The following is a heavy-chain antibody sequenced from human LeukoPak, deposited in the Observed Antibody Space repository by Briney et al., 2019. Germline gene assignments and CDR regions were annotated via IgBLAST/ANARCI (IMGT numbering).Heavy chain of an antibody. Sequence: ASVKVSCKASGYTFTSYYMHWVRQAPGQGLEWMGLINPSGGSTSYAQKFQGRVTMTRDTSTSTVYMELSSLRSEDTAVYYCARGSFTMVWGVIFSRKTGFDPWGQGTLVTVSS. J-gene: IGHJ5*02. V-gene: IGHV1-46*01. CDR1: GYTFTSYY. D-gene: IGHD3-10*01. CDR2: INPSGGST. CDR3: ARGSFTMVWGVIFSRKTGFDP.